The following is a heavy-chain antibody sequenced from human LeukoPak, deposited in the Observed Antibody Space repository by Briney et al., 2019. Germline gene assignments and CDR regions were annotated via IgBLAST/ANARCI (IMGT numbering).Heavy chain of an antibody. Sequence: VASVKVSCKASGYTFTSYYMHWVRQAPGQGLEWMGIINPSGGSTSYAQKFQGRVTMTRDTSTSTVYMELSSLRSEDTAVYYCARGTPPYYDDSSGYGLDYWGQGTLVTVSS. D-gene: IGHD3-22*01. CDR2: INPSGGST. CDR3: ARGTPPYYDDSSGYGLDY. V-gene: IGHV1-46*01. CDR1: GYTFTSYY. J-gene: IGHJ4*02.